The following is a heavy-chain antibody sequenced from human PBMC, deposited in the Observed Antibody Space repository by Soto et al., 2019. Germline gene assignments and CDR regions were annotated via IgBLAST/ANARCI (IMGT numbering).Heavy chain of an antibody. CDR1: ECTLSKEA. CDR3: AKDSVVVVVAAPDY. D-gene: IGHD2-15*01. Sequence: SLARASSECTLSKEAMCCFRHAPEKGLERVSTISVSGGSTYYGDSVKVQFTISRDNSKNTLYLQMNSLRAEDTAVYYCAKDSVVVVVAAPDYWGQGTLVTVSS. CDR2: ISVSGGST. V-gene: IGHV3-23*01. J-gene: IGHJ4*02.